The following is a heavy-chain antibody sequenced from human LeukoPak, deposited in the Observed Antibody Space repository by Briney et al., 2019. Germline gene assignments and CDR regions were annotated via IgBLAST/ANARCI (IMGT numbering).Heavy chain of an antibody. CDR3: ARDRYYYDSSGYYFYDY. Sequence: PGGSLRLSCAASGFTFSSYSMNWVRQAPGKGLEWVSSISSSSRHIYYADSVKGRFTISRDNAKNSLYLQMNSLRAEDTAVYYCARDRYYYDSSGYYFYDYWGQGTLVTVSS. D-gene: IGHD3-22*01. CDR1: GFTFSSYS. J-gene: IGHJ4*02. CDR2: ISSSSRHI. V-gene: IGHV3-21*01.